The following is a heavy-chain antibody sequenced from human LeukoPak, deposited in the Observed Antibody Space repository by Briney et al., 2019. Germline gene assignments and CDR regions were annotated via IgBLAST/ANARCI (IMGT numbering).Heavy chain of an antibody. CDR3: ARTITVTYIDY. CDR2: INPNSGGT. D-gene: IGHD4-11*01. V-gene: IGHV1-2*02. CDR1: GYTFTSYS. Sequence: ASVKVSCKASGYTFTSYSISWVRQAPGQGLEWMGWINPNSGGTNYAQKFQGRVTMTRDTSISTAYMELSRLRSDDTAVYYCARTITVTYIDYWGQGTLVTVSS. J-gene: IGHJ4*02.